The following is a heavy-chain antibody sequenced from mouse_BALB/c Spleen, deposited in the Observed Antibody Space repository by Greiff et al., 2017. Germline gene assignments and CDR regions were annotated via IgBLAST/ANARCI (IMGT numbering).Heavy chain of an antibody. Sequence: QPGAELVKPGASVKMSCKASGYTFTSYNMHWVKQTPGQGLEWIGAIYPGNGDTSYNQKFKGKATLTADKSSSTAYMQLSSLTSEDSAVYDSARGAARANPFAYWGQGTLVTVSA. CDR2: IYPGNGDT. V-gene: IGHV1-12*01. CDR3: ARGAARANPFAY. D-gene: IGHD3-1*01. J-gene: IGHJ3*01. CDR1: GYTFTSYN.